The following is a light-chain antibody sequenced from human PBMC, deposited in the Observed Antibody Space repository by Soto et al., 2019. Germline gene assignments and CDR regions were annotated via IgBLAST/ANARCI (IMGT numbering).Light chain of an antibody. CDR2: SAS. V-gene: IGKV1-39*01. Sequence: DIQMTQSPASLSVSVGDRVTITCRASQSINNYLNWYLQRPGQAPKLLIRSASTLQRGVPSRFSGSGSRTEFTLTIADLRPDDFGTYYCQQSLTMPITFGHGTRLEIK. CDR1: QSINNY. CDR3: QQSLTMPIT. J-gene: IGKJ5*01.